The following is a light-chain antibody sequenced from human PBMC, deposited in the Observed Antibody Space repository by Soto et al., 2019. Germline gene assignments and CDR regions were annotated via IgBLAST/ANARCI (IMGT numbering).Light chain of an antibody. CDR2: GNT. V-gene: IGLV1-40*01. CDR3: QSYDSSLSGSYV. CDR1: SLNIGAGYD. J-gene: IGLJ1*01. Sequence: QSALTQPASVSGAPGQRVTISCTGSSLNIGAGYDVHWYQQLPGTAPKLLIYGNTNRPSGVPDRFSGSKSGTSASLAITGLQAEDEADYYCQSYDSSLSGSYVFGTGTKLTVL.